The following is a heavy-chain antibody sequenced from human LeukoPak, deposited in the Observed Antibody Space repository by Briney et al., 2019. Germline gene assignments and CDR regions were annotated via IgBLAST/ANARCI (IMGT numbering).Heavy chain of an antibody. J-gene: IGHJ6*03. D-gene: IGHD1-14*01. Sequence: PGGSLRLSCAASGFTFSSYGMHWVRQAPGKGLEWVAFIRYDGSNKYYADSVKGRFTISRDNSKNTLYLQMNSLRTEDTSVYYCAKGNHHDYYYYMDVWGKGTTVTVSS. CDR1: GFTFSSYG. CDR3: AKGNHHDYYYYMDV. V-gene: IGHV3-30*02. CDR2: IRYDGSNK.